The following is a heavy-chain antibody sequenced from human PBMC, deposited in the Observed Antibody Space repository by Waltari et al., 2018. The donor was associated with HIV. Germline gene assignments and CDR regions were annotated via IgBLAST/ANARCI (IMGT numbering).Heavy chain of an antibody. V-gene: IGHV1-69*06. CDR3: ARGPESIPDRPWIFVHGWLDP. Sequence: QVQLVQSGAEVKKPGSSVKLSCEASGGTFSSYGINWVRQAPGQGLEWMGGIIPMFETPNYAQRFQGRVTITAVKSTRTAYMELSSLRSEDTAVYYCARGPESIPDRPWIFVHGWLDPWGLGTLVAVSS. CDR2: IIPMFETP. CDR1: GGTFSSYG. D-gene: IGHD6-6*01. J-gene: IGHJ5*02.